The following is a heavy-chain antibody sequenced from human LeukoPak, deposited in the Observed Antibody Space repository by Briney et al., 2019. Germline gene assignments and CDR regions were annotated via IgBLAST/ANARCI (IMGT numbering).Heavy chain of an antibody. D-gene: IGHD2-2*01. J-gene: IGHJ4*02. Sequence: GGSLRLSCAAPGFTFSNAWMSWVRQAPGKGLEWVGRIKSKTDGGTTDYAAPVKGRFTISRDDSKNTLYLQMNSLKTEDTAVYYCTVRTRAASTDYWGQGTLVTVSS. CDR2: IKSKTDGGTT. CDR3: TVRTRAASTDY. V-gene: IGHV3-15*01. CDR1: GFTFSNAW.